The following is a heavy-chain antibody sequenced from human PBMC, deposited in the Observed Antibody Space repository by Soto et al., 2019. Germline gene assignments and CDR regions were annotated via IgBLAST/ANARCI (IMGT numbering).Heavy chain of an antibody. D-gene: IGHD2-2*01. CDR1: EFTFRSYS. CDR2: ISISSSYI. CDR3: ARVPLRSSTPAYYSDY. V-gene: IGHV3-21*01. Sequence: GGSLRLSCAASEFTFRSYSMNWVRQAPGKGLEWVSSISISSSYIYYADSVKGRFTIPRDNAKNSLYLQLNSLRAEDTAVYYCARVPLRSSTPAYYSDYWGQGTRVTVS. J-gene: IGHJ4*02.